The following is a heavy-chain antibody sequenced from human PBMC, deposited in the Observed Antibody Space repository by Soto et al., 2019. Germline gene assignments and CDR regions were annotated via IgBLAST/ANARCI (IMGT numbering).Heavy chain of an antibody. CDR3: ARGSGYCSGGSCWVHAFDI. J-gene: IGHJ3*02. CDR1: GGTFSSYA. D-gene: IGHD2-15*01. Sequence: GASVKVSCKASGGTFSSYAISWVRQAPGQGLEWMGGIIPIFGTANYAQKFQGRVTITADESTSTAYMELSSLRSEDTAVYYCARGSGYCSGGSCWVHAFDIWGQGTMVTVSS. CDR2: IIPIFGTA. V-gene: IGHV1-69*13.